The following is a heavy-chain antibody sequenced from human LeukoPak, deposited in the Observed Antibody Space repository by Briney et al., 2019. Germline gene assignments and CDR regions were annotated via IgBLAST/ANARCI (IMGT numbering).Heavy chain of an antibody. CDR2: IYYSGST. D-gene: IGHD3-22*01. CDR3: ARDGYYYDSSGYYYFDY. Sequence: PSETLSLTCTVSGGSINSYYWSWIRQPPGKGLEWIGYIYYSGSTNYNPSLKSRVTISVDTSKNQFSLKLSSVTAADTAVYCCARDGYYYDSSGYYYFDYWGQGTLVTVSS. V-gene: IGHV4-59*01. CDR1: GGSINSYY. J-gene: IGHJ4*02.